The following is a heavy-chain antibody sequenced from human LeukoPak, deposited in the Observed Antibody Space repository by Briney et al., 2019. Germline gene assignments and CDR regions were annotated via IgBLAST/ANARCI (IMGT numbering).Heavy chain of an antibody. V-gene: IGHV3-48*03. D-gene: IGHD3-16*02. CDR1: GFTFSSYE. Sequence: GGSLRLSCAASGFTFSSYEMNWVRQAPGKGLEWVSFISTSDTIIYYADSVKGRFTISRDNAKNSLYLQMNSLRAEGTAVYYCVSGNDPDYVWGTYRLDAFDIWGEGTMVIVSS. CDR3: VSGNDPDYVWGTYRLDAFDI. J-gene: IGHJ3*02. CDR2: ISTSDTII.